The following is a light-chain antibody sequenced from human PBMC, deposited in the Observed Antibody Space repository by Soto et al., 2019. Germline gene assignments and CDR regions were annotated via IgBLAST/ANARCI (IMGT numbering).Light chain of an antibody. V-gene: IGKV3-15*01. CDR2: AAS. CDR3: QQYDNWPPIT. Sequence: EVVMTQSPATLSVSPGERATLSCRASQSISTNLAWYQQKHGQAPRLLIYAASAMATGIPARFSGSGSGTEFTLTISSLQSEDFAVYYCQQYDNWPPITFGQGTRLGIK. J-gene: IGKJ5*01. CDR1: QSISTN.